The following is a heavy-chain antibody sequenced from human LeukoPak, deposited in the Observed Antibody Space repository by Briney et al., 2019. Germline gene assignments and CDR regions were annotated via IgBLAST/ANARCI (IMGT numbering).Heavy chain of an antibody. Sequence: GGSLRLSCEASGFTLSIYWMSWVRQATGKGLEWVANINQDGSEKYYVDSEKGRFTISRDNAKKSLYLQMNSLRVEDTAVYYCARGFDGFYGFDIWGQGTMVTVSS. V-gene: IGHV3-7*03. D-gene: IGHD5-24*01. CDR2: INQDGSEK. CDR3: ARGFDGFYGFDI. CDR1: GFTLSIYW. J-gene: IGHJ3*02.